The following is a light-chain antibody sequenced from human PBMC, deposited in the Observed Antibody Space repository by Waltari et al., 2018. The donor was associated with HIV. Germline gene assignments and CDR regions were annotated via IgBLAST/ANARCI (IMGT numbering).Light chain of an antibody. V-gene: IGLV2-23*02. CDR1: SSDVGGYNY. Sequence: QSALTQPASVSGSPGQSITISCTGTSSDVGGYNYVSWYQQHPGKAPKLMIHDVSKRPSGVSNRFSGSKSGNTASLTISGLQAEDEADYYCCSYAGSSTYVFGTGTKVTVL. CDR2: DVS. J-gene: IGLJ1*01. CDR3: CSYAGSSTYV.